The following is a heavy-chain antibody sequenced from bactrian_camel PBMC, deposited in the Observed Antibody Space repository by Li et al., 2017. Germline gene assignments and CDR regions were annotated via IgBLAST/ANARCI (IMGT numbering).Heavy chain of an antibody. CDR2: LDADAFGGT. J-gene: IGHJ4*01. Sequence: VQLVESGGGLVQPGGSLRLSCAASGFTFSNYAMSWVRQAPGKGLEWVSTLDADAFGGTYYADSVKGRFTISRDNRKSRLYLQMNTLKPEDTAMYYCAADLWQRTGWANPRAYKYWGRGTQVTVS. V-gene: IGHV3S40*01. CDR1: GFTFSNYA. D-gene: IGHD5*01. CDR3: AADLWQRTGWANPRAYKY.